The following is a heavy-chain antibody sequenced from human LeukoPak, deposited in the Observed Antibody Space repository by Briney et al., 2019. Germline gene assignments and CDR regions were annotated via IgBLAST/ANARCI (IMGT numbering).Heavy chain of an antibody. CDR1: GYSFSDYY. Sequence: SVKVSCKASGYSFSDYYIHWVRQAPGQGLKWMGWINPNGGGTKYAQAFRGRGTMTRVTSIKTAYMEVTTLRSDDTAVYYCARDLRQQIILGWLDPWGQGTLVTVSS. CDR2: INPNGGGT. V-gene: IGHV1-2*02. J-gene: IGHJ5*02. D-gene: IGHD6-13*01. CDR3: ARDLRQQIILGWLDP.